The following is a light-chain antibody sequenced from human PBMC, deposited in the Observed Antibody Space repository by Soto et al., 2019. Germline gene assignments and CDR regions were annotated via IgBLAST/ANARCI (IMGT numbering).Light chain of an antibody. CDR1: QSVSSDY. CDR2: GAS. Sequence: EIVLTQSPDTLSLSPGERATLSCRASQSVSSDYLVWYQQKFGQAPRLLIYGASSRATGTPDRFSGSGSGTDFTLTISRLEPEDFAVYYCQQYGDSPWTFGQGTKVEIK. J-gene: IGKJ1*01. V-gene: IGKV3-20*01. CDR3: QQYGDSPWT.